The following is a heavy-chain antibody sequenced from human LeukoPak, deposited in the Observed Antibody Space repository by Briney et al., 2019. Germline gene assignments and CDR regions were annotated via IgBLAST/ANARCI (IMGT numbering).Heavy chain of an antibody. Sequence: GRSPTLSCAASGFAFNDFAMYWVRQAPGKGLDWVAVIWRDGSHRYYAHSIKGRFTISRDNSKNTLYLQMSSLRAEDTAVYYCAKSSIMFAAGRLGSIDFWGQGTLVTVSS. J-gene: IGHJ4*02. D-gene: IGHD1-26*01. CDR2: IWRDGSHR. V-gene: IGHV3-33*06. CDR1: GFAFNDFA. CDR3: AKSSIMFAAGRLGSIDF.